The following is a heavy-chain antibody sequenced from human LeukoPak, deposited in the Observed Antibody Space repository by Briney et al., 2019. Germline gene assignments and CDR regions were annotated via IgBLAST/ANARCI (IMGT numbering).Heavy chain of an antibody. CDR3: ARDRGVGADMDY. CDR2: ISAYNGNT. J-gene: IGHJ4*02. Sequence: GAAVKVSCKASVYTFTSYGISWVGQAPAQGLEWMGWISAYNGNTNYAQKLQGRVTMTTDTSTSSAYMELRSVRSDDTAVYYCARDRGVGADMDYWGQGTLVTVSS. CDR1: VYTFTSYG. V-gene: IGHV1-18*01. D-gene: IGHD1-26*01.